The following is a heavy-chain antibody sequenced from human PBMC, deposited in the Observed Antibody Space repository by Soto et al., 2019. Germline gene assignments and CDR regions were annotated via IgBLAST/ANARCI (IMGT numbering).Heavy chain of an antibody. CDR1: GYTFTRSG. D-gene: IGHD6-19*01. Sequence: GASVKVSCKASGYTFTRSGISWVRQAPGQGLEWMGWISTYNGDTNYAQTFQGRVTMTTDTSTSTVHMEVRSLRSDDTAVYYCAREDVAGTVSFPGKYNWFDPWG. J-gene: IGHJ5*02. CDR3: AREDVAGTVSFPGKYNWFDP. V-gene: IGHV1-18*01. CDR2: ISTYNGDT.